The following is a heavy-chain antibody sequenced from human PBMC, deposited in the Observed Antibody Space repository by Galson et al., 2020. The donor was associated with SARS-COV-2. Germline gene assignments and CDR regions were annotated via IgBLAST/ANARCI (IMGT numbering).Heavy chain of an antibody. V-gene: IGHV3-9*01. CDR2: ISWNSGSI. CDR1: GFTFDDYA. J-gene: IGHJ6*02. D-gene: IGHD2-2*01. Sequence: GGSLRLSCAASGFTFDDYAMHWVRQAPGKGLEWVSGISWNSGSIGYADPVKGRFTISRDNAKNSLYLQMNSLRAEDTALYYCAKDSLGYCSSTSCPGGMDVWGQGTTVTVSS. CDR3: AKDSLGYCSSTSCPGGMDV.